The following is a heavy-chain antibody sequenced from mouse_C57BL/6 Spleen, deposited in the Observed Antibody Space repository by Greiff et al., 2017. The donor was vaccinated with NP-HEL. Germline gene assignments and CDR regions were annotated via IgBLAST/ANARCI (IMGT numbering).Heavy chain of an antibody. CDR1: GYTFTSYW. D-gene: IGHD2-1*01. J-gene: IGHJ4*01. Sequence: VQLQQSGTVLARPGASVKMSCKTSGYTFTSYWMHWVKQRPGQGLEWIGAIYPGNSDTSYNQKFKGKAKLTAVTSASTAYMELSSLTNEDSAVYYCTGIYYGNYHYAMDYWGQGTSVTVSS. CDR2: IYPGNSDT. CDR3: TGIYYGNYHYAMDY. V-gene: IGHV1-5*01.